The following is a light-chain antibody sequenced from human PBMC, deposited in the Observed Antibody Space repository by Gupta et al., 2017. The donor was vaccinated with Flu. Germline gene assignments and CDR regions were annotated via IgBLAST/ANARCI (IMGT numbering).Light chain of an antibody. V-gene: IGKV1-33*01. J-gene: IGKJ4*01. Sequence: SPSSLSAAVADRATSACQGSKNIRNYLHWYQQKPGRAHDLVIYDASTLEQGIPRGCGGGRYGTESTFTINGLQAEDVARYYCQKYASRLTFGGGTTVEMK. CDR2: DAS. CDR1: KNIRNY. CDR3: QKYASRLT.